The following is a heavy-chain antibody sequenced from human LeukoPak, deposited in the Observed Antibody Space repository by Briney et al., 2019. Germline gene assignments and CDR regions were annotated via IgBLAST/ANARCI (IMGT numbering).Heavy chain of an antibody. CDR2: ISGDGGST. V-gene: IGHV3-43*02. CDR1: GFIFA. D-gene: IGHD6-19*01. J-gene: IGHJ4*02. Sequence: GGSLRLSCAAPGFIFAIHWVRQAAGTGLEWVSLISGDGGSTFYADSVRGRFTISRDNTRKSLSLQMSSLRSEDTALYYCARESETSGWYDYWGQGTLVTVSS. CDR3: ARESETSGWYDY.